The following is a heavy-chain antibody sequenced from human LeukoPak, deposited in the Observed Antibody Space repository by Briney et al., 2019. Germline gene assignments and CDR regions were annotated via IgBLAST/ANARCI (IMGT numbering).Heavy chain of an antibody. D-gene: IGHD2-2*01. J-gene: IGHJ1*01. CDR3: ATDQKSGYCSSTSCSPRFQH. Sequence: ASVKVSCKVSGYTLTELSMHWVRQAPGKGLEWMGGFDPEDGETIYAQKFQGRVTMTEDTSTDTAYMELSSLRSEDTAVYYCATDQKSGYCSSTSCSPRFQHWGQGTLVTVSS. CDR1: GYTLTELS. CDR2: FDPEDGET. V-gene: IGHV1-24*01.